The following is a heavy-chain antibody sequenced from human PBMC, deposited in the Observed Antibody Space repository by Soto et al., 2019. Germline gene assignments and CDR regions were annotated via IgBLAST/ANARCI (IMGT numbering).Heavy chain of an antibody. CDR1: GFTFSSYG. J-gene: IGHJ6*02. CDR3: ARDRGQPYCSGGSCYPTPYYYYYGMDV. CDR2: IWYDGSNK. D-gene: IGHD2-15*01. Sequence: GGSLRLSCAASGFTFSSYGMHWVRQAPGKGLEWVAVIWYDGSNKYYADSVKGRFTISRDNSKNTLYLQMNSLRAEDTAVYYCARDRGQPYCSGGSCYPTPYYYYYGMDVWGQGTRVTVYS. V-gene: IGHV3-33*01.